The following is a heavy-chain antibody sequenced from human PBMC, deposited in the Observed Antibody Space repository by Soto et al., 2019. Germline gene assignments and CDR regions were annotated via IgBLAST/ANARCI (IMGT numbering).Heavy chain of an antibody. CDR1: GGSFSGYY. Sequence: TLSLTCALYGGSFSGYYWSWIRQPPGKGLEWIGEINHSGSTNYSPSLKSRVTISVDTSKNQFSLKLSSVTAADTAVYYCAGPSSDCGGDCYYFDYWGQGALVTVSS. CDR3: AGPSSDCGGDCYYFDY. J-gene: IGHJ4*02. D-gene: IGHD2-21*02. V-gene: IGHV4-34*01. CDR2: INHSGST.